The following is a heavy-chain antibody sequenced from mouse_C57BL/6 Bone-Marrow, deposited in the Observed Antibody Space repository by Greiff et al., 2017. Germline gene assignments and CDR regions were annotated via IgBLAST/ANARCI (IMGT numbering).Heavy chain of an antibody. CDR3: ARGNYSIDYAMDY. J-gene: IGHJ4*01. D-gene: IGHD2-5*01. V-gene: IGHV5-16*01. Sequence: EVKLVPSEGDFVQPGRSLKLSCTASGFTFSDYYMHWVRQIPEQGLEWVANINYADSSTDYLDSLKSRFIISRDTAKNILYLQMSRLKSEDTATYYCARGNYSIDYAMDYWGQGTSVTVSS. CDR1: GFTFSDYY. CDR2: INYADSST.